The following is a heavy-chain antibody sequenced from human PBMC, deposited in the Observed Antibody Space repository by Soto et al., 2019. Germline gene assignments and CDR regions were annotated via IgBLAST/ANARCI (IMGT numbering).Heavy chain of an antibody. Sequence: QVQLVESGGGVVQPGQSLRLSCADSGFTFSSYAIHWVRQAPGKGLEWVAVISYDQSSKHYADSVKGRFTISRDNSKSTLYLQMNSLRAEDTAVYYCARDLGWLPLDYWGQGILVTVSS. CDR2: ISYDQSSK. D-gene: IGHD5-12*01. V-gene: IGHV3-30-3*01. CDR1: GFTFSSYA. J-gene: IGHJ4*02. CDR3: ARDLGWLPLDY.